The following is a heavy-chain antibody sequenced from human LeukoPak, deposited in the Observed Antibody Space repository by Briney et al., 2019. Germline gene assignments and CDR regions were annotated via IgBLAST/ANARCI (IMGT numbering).Heavy chain of an antibody. D-gene: IGHD2-2*03. CDR3: ARDFLDIVVVPAAMVRYYYYYYMDV. Sequence: GGSLRLSCAASGFTFSAYWMHWVRQVPGKGLVWVSRINNDGTATFFADSVKGRFTISRDNAKNTLYLQMDSLRAEDTAVYYCARDFLDIVVVPAAMVRYYYYYYMDVWGKGTTVTVSS. J-gene: IGHJ6*03. CDR2: INNDGTAT. CDR1: GFTFSAYW. V-gene: IGHV3-74*01.